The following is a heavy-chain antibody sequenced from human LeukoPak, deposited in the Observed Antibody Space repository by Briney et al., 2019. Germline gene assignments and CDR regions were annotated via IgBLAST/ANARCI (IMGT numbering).Heavy chain of an antibody. CDR2: IYFSGST. CDR1: GGSVSTGSYY. D-gene: IGHD3-10*01. CDR3: ARVYASGTYHIDY. Sequence: SETLSLTCTVSGGSVSTGSYYWSWIRLPPGKGLEWIGYIYFSGSTNYNPSLKSRVTISVDTSKNQFSLKLYSVTAAGTAVHFCARVYASGTYHIDYWGQGTRVTVSS. V-gene: IGHV4-61*01. J-gene: IGHJ4*02.